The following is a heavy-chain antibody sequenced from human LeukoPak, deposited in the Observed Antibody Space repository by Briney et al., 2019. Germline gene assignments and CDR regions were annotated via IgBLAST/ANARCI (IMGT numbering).Heavy chain of an antibody. CDR1: GGSISSGGYS. J-gene: IGHJ4*02. V-gene: IGHV4-30-2*01. Sequence: PSQTLSLTCAVSGGSISSGGYSWSWIRQPPGKGLEWIGYIYHSGSIYYNPSLKSRVTISVDRSKNQFSLKLSSVTAADTAVYYCARVHCSSTSCTFDYWGQGTLVTVSS. CDR2: IYHSGSI. CDR3: ARVHCSSTSCTFDY. D-gene: IGHD2-2*01.